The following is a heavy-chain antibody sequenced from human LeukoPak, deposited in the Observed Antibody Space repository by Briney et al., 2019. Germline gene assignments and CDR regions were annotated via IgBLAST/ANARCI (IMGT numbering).Heavy chain of an antibody. CDR1: GFTFSSYS. D-gene: IGHD6-13*01. V-gene: IGHV3-21*01. J-gene: IGHJ1*01. Sequence: GGSLRLSCAASGFTFSSYSMNWVRQAPGKGLEWVSSISNDAKYIYYADSLKGRFTVPRDNAKNSLYLQMNSQAVEDTAVYYCTTPAAGPRAEYSQYWGQGTLVTVSS. CDR3: TTPAAGPRAEYSQY. CDR2: ISNDAKYI.